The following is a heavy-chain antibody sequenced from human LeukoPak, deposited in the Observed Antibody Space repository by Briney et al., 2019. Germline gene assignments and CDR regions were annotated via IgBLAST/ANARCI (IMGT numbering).Heavy chain of an antibody. J-gene: IGHJ4*02. CDR2: IYYSGST. CDR3: ARGALVATRFDY. Sequence: PSQTLSLTCTVSGGSISSGGYYWRWIRQHPGKGLEWIGYIYYSGSTYYNPSLKSRVTISVDTSKNQFSLKLSSVTAADTAVYYCARGALVATRFDYWGQGTLVTVSS. D-gene: IGHD5-24*01. CDR1: GGSISSGGYY. V-gene: IGHV4-31*03.